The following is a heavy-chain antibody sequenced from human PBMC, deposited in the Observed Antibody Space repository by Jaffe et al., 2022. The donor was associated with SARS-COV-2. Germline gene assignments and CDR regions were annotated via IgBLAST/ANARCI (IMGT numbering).Heavy chain of an antibody. CDR2: VKHDGSEM. CDR1: GFSFGTYW. V-gene: IGHV3-7*03. D-gene: IGHD3-16*01. Sequence: EVQLVESGGGLVQPGGSLRLSCAASGFSFGTYWMTWVRQALGKGPGWVASVKHDGSEMYYVDSVKGRFTISRDNAKNSVYLQLNSLRAEDSAVYYCARGGRPDYWGQGTLVTVSS. J-gene: IGHJ4*02. CDR3: ARGGRPDY.